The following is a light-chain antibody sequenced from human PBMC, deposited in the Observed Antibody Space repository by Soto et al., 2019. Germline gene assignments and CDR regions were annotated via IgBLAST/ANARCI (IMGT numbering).Light chain of an antibody. J-gene: IGLJ2*01. CDR3: SSYTTSSTLV. Sequence: QSALTHPASVSGSPGQSITISCTGTSSDVGTYNYVSWYQQHPGKAPKLMIYEVSNRPSGVSNRFSGSKSGNTASLTISGLQAADEADYYCSSYTTSSTLVFGGGTKLTVL. CDR2: EVS. CDR1: SSDVGTYNY. V-gene: IGLV2-14*01.